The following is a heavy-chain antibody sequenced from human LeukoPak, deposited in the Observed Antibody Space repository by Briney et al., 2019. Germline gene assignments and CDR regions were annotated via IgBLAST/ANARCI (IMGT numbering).Heavy chain of an antibody. V-gene: IGHV4-39*07. Sequence: PSETLSLTCSVSGGSISGTSYCWGWLRQPPGKGPEWIGSHYHTGRIYHNPSLNSRVTISVDTSKNQFSLKLSSVTDADTAVYYCARDGSDNWGLFDNWGRGTLVTVSS. J-gene: IGHJ4*02. CDR3: ARDGSDNWGLFDN. CDR1: GGSISGTSYC. CDR2: HYHTGRI. D-gene: IGHD1-1*01.